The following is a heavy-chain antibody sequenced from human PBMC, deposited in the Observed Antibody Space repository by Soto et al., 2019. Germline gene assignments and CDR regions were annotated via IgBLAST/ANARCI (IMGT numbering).Heavy chain of an antibody. CDR2: ISSSSTI. CDR3: ARSVWGSYRLGAFDI. D-gene: IGHD3-16*02. J-gene: IGHJ3*02. Sequence: LRLSCAASGFTFSSYSMNWVRQAPGKGLEWVSYISSSSTIYYADSVKGRFTISRDNAKNSLYLQMNSLRDEDTAVYYCARSVWGSYRLGAFDIWGQGTMVTVSS. V-gene: IGHV3-48*02. CDR1: GFTFSSYS.